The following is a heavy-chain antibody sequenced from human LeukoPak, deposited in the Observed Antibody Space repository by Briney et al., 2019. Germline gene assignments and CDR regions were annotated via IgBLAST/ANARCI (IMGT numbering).Heavy chain of an antibody. J-gene: IGHJ3*02. D-gene: IGHD6-19*01. Sequence: PGGSLRLSCAASGFTFSSYAMSWVRQAPGKGLEWVSGISGGGVSTYYADSVKGRFTISGDNSKNTLYLQMNSLRAEDAAVYYCAQAIAVAGTGDAFDIWGQGTMVTVSS. CDR1: GFTFSSYA. V-gene: IGHV3-23*01. CDR3: AQAIAVAGTGDAFDI. CDR2: ISGGGVST.